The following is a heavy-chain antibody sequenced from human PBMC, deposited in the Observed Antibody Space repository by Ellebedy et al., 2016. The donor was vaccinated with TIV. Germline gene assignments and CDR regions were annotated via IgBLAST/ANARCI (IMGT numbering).Heavy chain of an antibody. CDR1: GFTFSSYA. V-gene: IGHV3-30-3*02. CDR2: ISYDGSNK. Sequence: GESLKISCAASGFTFSSYAMHWVRQAPGKGLEWVAVISYDGSNKYYADSVKGRFTISRDNSKNTLYLQMNSLRAEDTAVYYCAKYPASSTGRAFDIWGQGTMVTVSS. CDR3: AKYPASSTGRAFDI. D-gene: IGHD6-13*01. J-gene: IGHJ3*02.